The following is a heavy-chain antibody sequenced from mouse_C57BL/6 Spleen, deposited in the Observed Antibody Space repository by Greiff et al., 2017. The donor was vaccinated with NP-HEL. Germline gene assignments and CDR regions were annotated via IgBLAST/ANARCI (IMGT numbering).Heavy chain of an antibody. CDR1: GYTFTSYW. CDR3: ARRDYGRFAY. V-gene: IGHV1-50*01. CDR2: IDPSDSYT. Sequence: QVQLKQPGAELVKPGASVKLSCKASGYTFTSYWMQWVKQRPGQGLEWIGEIDPSDSYTNYNQKFKGKATLTVDTSSSTAYMQLSRLTSEDSAVYYWARRDYGRFAYWGQGTLVTVSA. D-gene: IGHD2-4*01. J-gene: IGHJ3*01.